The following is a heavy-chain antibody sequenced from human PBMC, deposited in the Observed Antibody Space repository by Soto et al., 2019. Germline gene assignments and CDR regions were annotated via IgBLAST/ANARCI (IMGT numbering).Heavy chain of an antibody. V-gene: IGHV3-30-3*01. CDR3: ARDRTYYDILTGYSIYWYFDL. J-gene: IGHJ2*01. Sequence: GGSLRLSCEASGFTFSSYAMHWVRQAPGKGLEWVAVISYDGSNKYYADSVKGRFTIYRDNSKNTLYLQMNSLRAEDTAVYYCARDRTYYDILTGYSIYWYFDLWGRGTLVTVSS. CDR2: ISYDGSNK. CDR1: GFTFSSYA. D-gene: IGHD3-9*01.